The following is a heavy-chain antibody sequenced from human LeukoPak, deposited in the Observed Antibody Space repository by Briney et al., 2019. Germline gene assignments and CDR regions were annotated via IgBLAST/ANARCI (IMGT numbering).Heavy chain of an antibody. CDR3: VRGGSTHFQH. D-gene: IGHD3-16*01. V-gene: IGHV3-74*01. Sequence: GGSLRLSCAASGFTFSSYWVHWVRQAPGKGLVWVSRINSDGRSTSYADSVKGRFTISRDNAENTLYLQMNSLRAEDTAVYYCVRGGSTHFQHWGQGTLVTVSS. CDR1: GFTFSSYW. CDR2: INSDGRST. J-gene: IGHJ1*01.